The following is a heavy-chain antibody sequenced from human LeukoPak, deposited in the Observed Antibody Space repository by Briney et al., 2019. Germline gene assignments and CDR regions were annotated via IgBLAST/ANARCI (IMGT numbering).Heavy chain of an antibody. CDR3: ARDCSGGSCHLWFDP. D-gene: IGHD2-15*01. V-gene: IGHV1-3*01. CDR2: INAGNGNT. CDR1: GYTFTSYA. Sequence: GASVKVSCKASGYTFTSYAMHWVRQAPGQRLEWMGWINAGNGNTKYSQKFQGRVTITRDTSASTAYMELSSLRSEDTAVNYCARDCSGGSCHLWFDPWGQGTLVTVSS. J-gene: IGHJ5*02.